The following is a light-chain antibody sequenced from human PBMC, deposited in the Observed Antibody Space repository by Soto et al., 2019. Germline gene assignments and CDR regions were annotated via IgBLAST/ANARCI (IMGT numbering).Light chain of an antibody. CDR1: SSNIGKNS. Sequence: QSVLTQPPSVSAAPGQKVTISCSGSSSNIGKNSVSWYQQLPGTAPKLLIYDNNKQPSGIPDRFSGSKSGTSATLGITGLQTGDEADYYCGTWDSSLSAGVFGGGTKLTVL. CDR3: GTWDSSLSAGV. CDR2: DNN. J-gene: IGLJ3*02. V-gene: IGLV1-51*01.